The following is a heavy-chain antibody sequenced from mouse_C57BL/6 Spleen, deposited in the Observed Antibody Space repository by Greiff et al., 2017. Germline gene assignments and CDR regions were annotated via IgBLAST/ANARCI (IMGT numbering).Heavy chain of an antibody. V-gene: IGHV14-2*01. J-gene: IGHJ4*01. CDR2: IGPEDGET. CDR3: ASIYDCYIYYAMDY. Sequence: EVKLQESGAELVKPGASVKLSCTASGFNIKDYYMHWVKQRTEQGLEWIGRIGPEDGETKYAPKFQGKATITADTSSNTAYLQLSSLTSEDTAVYYCASIYDCYIYYAMDYWGQGTSVTVSS. D-gene: IGHD2-3*01. CDR1: GFNIKDYY.